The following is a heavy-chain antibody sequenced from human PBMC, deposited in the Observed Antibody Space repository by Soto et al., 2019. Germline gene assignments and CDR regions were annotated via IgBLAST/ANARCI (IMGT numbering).Heavy chain of an antibody. Sequence: DAVKVCSEASCYTFTSRYIHGLRQAPGQGLEWIGWINPASGGATYAQMFQGRVSLTRDTSNSIAYMELSSLRPDDTAVYFCARDLGGRSSYLGYWGQGTPVTVSS. CDR3: ARDLGGRSSYLGY. V-gene: IGHV1-2*02. J-gene: IGHJ4*02. CDR2: INPASGGA. CDR1: CYTFTSRY. D-gene: IGHD6-6*01.